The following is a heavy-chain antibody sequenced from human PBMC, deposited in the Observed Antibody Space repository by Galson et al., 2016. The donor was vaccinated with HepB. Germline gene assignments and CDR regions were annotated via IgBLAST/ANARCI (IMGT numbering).Heavy chain of an antibody. D-gene: IGHD2-15*01. CDR2: IIALFGTT. Sequence: SVKVSCKASGDSFSTYAVNWVRQTPGQGLEWMAGIIALFGTTNYAQKFQGRVTLTAGESTRIVYMELSSLTSEDTAVYYCARMSRLGYCRGGSCEDYWGQGTLVIVSS. V-gene: IGHV1-69*13. CDR3: ARMSRLGYCRGGSCEDY. CDR1: GDSFSTYA. J-gene: IGHJ4*02.